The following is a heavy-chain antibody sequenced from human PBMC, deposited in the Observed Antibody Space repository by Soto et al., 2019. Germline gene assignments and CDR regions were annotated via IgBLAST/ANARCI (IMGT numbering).Heavy chain of an antibody. V-gene: IGHV4-59*08. D-gene: IGHD3-10*01. CDR1: GGSISSYY. Sequence: QVQLQESGPGLVKPSETLSLSCTVSGGSISSYYWSWFRQSPGKRMEWIGYVHHSWGSSYNPSLPRRVPISLDTSKSQFSLKVTSVTATATAVYYCARQGFGPLHGLVDVWGQGTTVTVSS. CDR2: VHHSWGS. CDR3: ARQGFGPLHGLVDV. J-gene: IGHJ6*02.